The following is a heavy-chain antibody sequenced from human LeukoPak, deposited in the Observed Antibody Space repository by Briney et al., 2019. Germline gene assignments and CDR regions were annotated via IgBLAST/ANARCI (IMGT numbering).Heavy chain of an antibody. D-gene: IGHD6-19*01. CDR2: IGNSDGAI. CDR3: AREQWYRLDY. Sequence: PGGSLRLSCAASGFTVSTYYTSWVRQPPGKGLEWISYIGNSDGAIDYADFVKGRFTISKDNAKNSVYLQMDNLRADDTAVYYCAREQWYRLDYWGQGSLVTVSS. V-gene: IGHV3-11*01. J-gene: IGHJ4*02. CDR1: GFTVSTYY.